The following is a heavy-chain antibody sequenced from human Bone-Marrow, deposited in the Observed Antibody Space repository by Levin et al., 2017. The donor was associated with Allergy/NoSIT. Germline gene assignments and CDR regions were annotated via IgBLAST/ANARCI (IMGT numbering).Heavy chain of an antibody. V-gene: IGHV3-74*01. CDR2: IDTDGSIT. D-gene: IGHD2-21*02. CDR1: GFTFSSYW. Sequence: GESLKISCAASGFTFSSYWMHWVRQGPGEGLVWVSRIDTDGSITNYADSVKGRFTISRDNARNTLNLQMNNLRVEDTAVYYCVRDLAGGDGNWGQGTLVTVSS. CDR3: VRDLAGGDGN. J-gene: IGHJ4*02.